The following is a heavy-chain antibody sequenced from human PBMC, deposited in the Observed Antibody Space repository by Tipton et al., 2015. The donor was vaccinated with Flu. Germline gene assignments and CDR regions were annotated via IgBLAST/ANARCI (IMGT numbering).Heavy chain of an antibody. Sequence: SLRLSCAASGFTFSSYGMHWVRQAPGKGLEWVAVIWYDGSNKYYADSVKGRFTISRDNSKNTLYLQMNSLRAEDTAVYYCAKDVKTSRSSGWYGPNDYWGQGTLVTVSS. CDR2: IWYDGSNK. J-gene: IGHJ4*02. V-gene: IGHV3-33*06. CDR1: GFTFSSYG. CDR3: AKDVKTSRSSGWYGPNDY. D-gene: IGHD6-19*01.